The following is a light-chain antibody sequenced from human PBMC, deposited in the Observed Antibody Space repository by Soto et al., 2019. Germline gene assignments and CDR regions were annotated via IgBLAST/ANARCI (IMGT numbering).Light chain of an antibody. CDR3: QQRSNWLT. J-gene: IGKJ4*01. CDR1: QSVSSY. CDR2: DAS. V-gene: IGKV3-11*01. Sequence: EIVLTQSPATLSLSPGERATLSCRASQSVSSYLAWYQQKPGQAPRLLIYDASNRASGIPARFSGSGSGTXXXXTXXXLEPEDFAVYYCQQRSNWLTFGGGTKVEIK.